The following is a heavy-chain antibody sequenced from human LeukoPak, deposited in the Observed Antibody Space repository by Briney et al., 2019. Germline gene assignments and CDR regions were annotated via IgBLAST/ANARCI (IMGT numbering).Heavy chain of an antibody. CDR2: IYYSGST. J-gene: IGHJ4*02. V-gene: IGHV4-30-4*08. D-gene: IGHD5-18*01. CDR3: ASGYSYGYGWDYFDY. Sequence: SQTLSLTCTVSGGSISSGDYYWSWIRQPPGKGLEWIGYIYYSGSTYYNPSLKSRVTISVDTSKNQFSLKLSSVTAADTAVYYCASGYSYGYGWDYFDYWGQGTLVTVSS. CDR1: GGSISSGDYY.